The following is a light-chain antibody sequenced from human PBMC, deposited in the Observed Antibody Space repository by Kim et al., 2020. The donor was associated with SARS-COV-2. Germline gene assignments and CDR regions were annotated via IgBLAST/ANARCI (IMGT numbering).Light chain of an antibody. V-gene: IGKV1-9*01. CDR2: VAS. J-gene: IGKJ4*01. CDR3: QQLNTSPLT. Sequence: GRRVPITCRASQDIRSYLAWYQQKPGQAPKLLIYVASTLQGGVPSRFSGSGSGTDFSLTISSLQPEDLTTYYCQQLNTSPLTFGGGTKVDIK. CDR1: QDIRSY.